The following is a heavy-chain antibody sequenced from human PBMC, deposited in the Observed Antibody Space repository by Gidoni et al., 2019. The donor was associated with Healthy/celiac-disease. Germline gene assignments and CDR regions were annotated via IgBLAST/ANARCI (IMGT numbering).Heavy chain of an antibody. V-gene: IGHV4-39*07. CDR3: AILGADIVVVPAAIGAFDI. J-gene: IGHJ3*02. D-gene: IGHD2-2*01. CDR2: IYYSGST. CDR1: GGPISSSSYY. Sequence: QLQLQESGPGLVKPSENLSRTCTVSGGPISSSSYYWGWIRQPPGKGLEWIGGIYYSGSTYYNPSLKSRVTISVDTSKNQFSLKLSSVTAADTAVYYCAILGADIVVVPAAIGAFDIWGQGTMVTVSS.